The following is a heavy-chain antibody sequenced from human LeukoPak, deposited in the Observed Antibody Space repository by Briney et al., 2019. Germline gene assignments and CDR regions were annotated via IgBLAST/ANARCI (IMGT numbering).Heavy chain of an antibody. D-gene: IGHD1-26*01. CDR2: MNPNSGNT. V-gene: IGHV1-8*01. J-gene: IGHJ3*02. CDR1: EYTFTSYD. Sequence: ASVKVSCKASEYTFTSYDINWVRQVTGQGLECMRWMNPNSGNTVYAQSFQGRVTMPRNTSISTAYMEMSSLRSEDPGVYYCARTFRVGATTTRAFDIWGQGTMVTASS. CDR3: ARTFRVGATTTRAFDI.